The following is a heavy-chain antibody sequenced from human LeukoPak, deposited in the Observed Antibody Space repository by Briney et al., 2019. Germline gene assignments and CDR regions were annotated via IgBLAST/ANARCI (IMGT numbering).Heavy chain of an antibody. Sequence: GGSLRLSCAASGFTFSNYAMSWVRQAPGKGLEWVSASSGSGGNTYYADSVKGRFTISRDTSKNMLYLQMNSLRAEDTAVYYCAKGLSIRYYDILTGPDYWGQGTLVTVSS. V-gene: IGHV3-23*01. CDR2: SSGSGGNT. J-gene: IGHJ4*02. CDR3: AKGLSIRYYDILTGPDY. D-gene: IGHD3-9*01. CDR1: GFTFSNYA.